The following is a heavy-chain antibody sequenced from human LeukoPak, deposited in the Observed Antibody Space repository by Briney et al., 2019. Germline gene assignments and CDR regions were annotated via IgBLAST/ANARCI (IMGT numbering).Heavy chain of an antibody. J-gene: IGHJ4*02. CDR3: ARALRRGTVVVGYFDY. CDR2: INHSGST. V-gene: IGHV4-34*01. D-gene: IGHD2-2*01. CDR1: GGSFSGYY. Sequence: SETLSLTCAVYGGSFSGYYWSWIRQPPGKGLEWIGEINHSGSTNYNPSLKSRVTISVDTSKNQFSLKLSSVTAADTAVYYCARALRRGTVVVGYFDYWGQGTLVTVSS.